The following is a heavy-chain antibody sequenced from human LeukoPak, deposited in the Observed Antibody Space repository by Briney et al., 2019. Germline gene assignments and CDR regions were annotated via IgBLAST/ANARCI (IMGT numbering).Heavy chain of an antibody. CDR1: GFTFDDYG. V-gene: IGHV3-20*04. CDR3: VRDRLPYCSSTSCPGGH. CDR2: ISWNGGNL. J-gene: IGHJ1*01. D-gene: IGHD2-2*01. Sequence: GGSLRLSCSGSGFTFDDYGMSWVRQAPGKGLEWVSGISWNGGNLGYGDSVKGRFTFSRDNAKNSPFLQMNSLRDEDTALYYCVRDRLPYCSSTSCPGGHWGQGTLVTVSS.